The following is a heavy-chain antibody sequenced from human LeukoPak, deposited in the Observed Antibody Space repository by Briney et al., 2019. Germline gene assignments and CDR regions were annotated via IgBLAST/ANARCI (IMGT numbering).Heavy chain of an antibody. CDR3: AKERATTTSFDY. CDR1: GFTFSSYS. J-gene: IGHJ4*02. Sequence: GGSLRLSCAASGFTFSSYSMNWVSQAPGTGLEWVSIIGGNGGGTYYADSVKGRFTISRDNSKNTLYLQMNSLRAEDTAVYFCAKERATTTSFDYWGQGTLVTISS. D-gene: IGHD4-11*01. V-gene: IGHV3-23*01. CDR2: IGGNGGGT.